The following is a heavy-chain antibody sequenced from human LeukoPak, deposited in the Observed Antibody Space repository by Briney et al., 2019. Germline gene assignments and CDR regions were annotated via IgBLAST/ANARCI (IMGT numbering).Heavy chain of an antibody. V-gene: IGHV3-48*01. CDR1: GFTFSSYS. J-gene: IGHJ6*02. CDR3: AREPNQYYDFWSGYYYYGMDV. CDR2: ISSSSSII. Sequence: GGSLRLSCAAPGFTFSSYSMNWVRQAPGKGLEWVSYISSSSSIIYYADSLQGRFTISRDNAKNSLYLQMNSLRAEDTAVYYCAREPNQYYDFWSGYYYYGMDVWGQGTTVTVSS. D-gene: IGHD3-3*01.